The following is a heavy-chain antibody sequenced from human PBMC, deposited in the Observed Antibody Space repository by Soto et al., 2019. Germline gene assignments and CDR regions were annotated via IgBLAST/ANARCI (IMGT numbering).Heavy chain of an antibody. D-gene: IGHD2-15*01. Sequence: VGSLRLSCVGSGFTFGNYAMSWVRQAPGKGLEWVSSITGIDGRTYYADSVKGRFTISRDNPKNTLYLQMNNLRAEDTAMFYCAKDRGPYCSGGICYPPSWFDPWGQGTQVTVSS. V-gene: IGHV3-23*01. CDR2: ITGIDGRT. CDR3: AKDRGPYCSGGICYPPSWFDP. CDR1: GFTFGNYA. J-gene: IGHJ5*02.